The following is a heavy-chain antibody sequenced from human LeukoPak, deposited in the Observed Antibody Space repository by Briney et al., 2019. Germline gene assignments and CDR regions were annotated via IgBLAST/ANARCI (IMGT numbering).Heavy chain of an antibody. CDR1: GFSLSTSGVG. CDR3: ALAVVVWSGPVAVRSFDP. V-gene: IGHV2-5*01. CDR2: IYWNDDK. J-gene: IGHJ5*02. D-gene: IGHD3-3*01. Sequence: VSGPTLVNPTQTLTLTCTFSGFSLSTSGVGVGWIRQPPGKALEWLALIYWNDDKRYSPSLKSRLTITKDTSKNQVVLTMTNMDPVGTATYYCALAVVVWSGPVAVRSFDPWGQGTLVTVSS.